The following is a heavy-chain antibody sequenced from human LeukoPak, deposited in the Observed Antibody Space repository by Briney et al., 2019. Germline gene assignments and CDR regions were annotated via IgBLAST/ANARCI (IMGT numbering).Heavy chain of an antibody. CDR1: GFTFSDSY. CDR3: ARERRYYGSGSYHTDY. Sequence: GGPLRLSCAASGFTFSDSYMSWIRQAPGKGLEWVSYISSSGRTIYYADSVKGRFTISRDNAKNSLYLQMNSLRAEDTAVYYCARERRYYGSGSYHTDYWGQGTLVTVSS. D-gene: IGHD3-10*01. J-gene: IGHJ4*02. V-gene: IGHV3-11*01. CDR2: ISSSGRTI.